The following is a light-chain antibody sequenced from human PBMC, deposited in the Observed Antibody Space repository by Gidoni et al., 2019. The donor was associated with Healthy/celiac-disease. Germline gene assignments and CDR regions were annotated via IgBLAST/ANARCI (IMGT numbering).Light chain of an antibody. CDR2: AAS. V-gene: IGKV1-39*01. CDR1: QSISSY. CDR3: QQSYSTPPT. J-gene: IGKJ5*01. Sequence: DIKMTPSPSSLSASVGDRVTITCRASQSISSYLNWYQQKPGKAPKLLIYAASSLQSGVPSRFSGSGSGTDFTRTISSLQPEDFATYYCQQSYSTPPTFGQGTRLEIK.